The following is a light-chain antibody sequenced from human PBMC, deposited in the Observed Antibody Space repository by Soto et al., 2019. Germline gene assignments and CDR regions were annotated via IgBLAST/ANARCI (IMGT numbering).Light chain of an antibody. Sequence: GDRVTITCRASQSIANYLNWYQQKPGKAPELLIYAASTLQSGVPSRFSGSGSGTDFTLTISCLQSEDFATYYCQQYYSFPVTFGQGTKVDIK. CDR3: QQYYSFPVT. J-gene: IGKJ1*01. CDR1: QSIANY. CDR2: AAS. V-gene: IGKV1D-8*01.